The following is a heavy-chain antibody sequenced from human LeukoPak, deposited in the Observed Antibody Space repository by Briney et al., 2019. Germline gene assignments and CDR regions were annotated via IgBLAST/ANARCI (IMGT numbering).Heavy chain of an antibody. CDR1: GFTFSSYW. V-gene: IGHV3-74*01. CDR3: ARAGYSSSWYLNVGYYYYYMDV. J-gene: IGHJ6*03. D-gene: IGHD6-13*01. CDR2: INSDGSST. Sequence: QPGGSLRLSCAASGFTFSSYWMHWVRQAPGKGLVWVSRINSDGSSTSYADSVKGRFTISRDNAKNTLYLQMNSLRAEDTAVYYCARAGYSSSWYLNVGYYYYYMDVWGKGTTVTVSS.